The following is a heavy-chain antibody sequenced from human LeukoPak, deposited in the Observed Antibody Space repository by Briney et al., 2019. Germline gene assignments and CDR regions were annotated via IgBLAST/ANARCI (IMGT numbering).Heavy chain of an antibody. CDR3: AKDRVTAAGYYFDY. J-gene: IGHJ4*02. Sequence: GGSLRLSCAASGFTFSSYNMNWVSQAPGKGLEWVSVISFDGSAKYYADSVKGRFTISRDNSKNTLYLQMTSLRAEDTAVYYCAKDRVTAAGYYFDYWGQGTLVTVSS. CDR2: ISFDGSAK. D-gene: IGHD6-13*01. V-gene: IGHV3-30*18. CDR1: GFTFSSYN.